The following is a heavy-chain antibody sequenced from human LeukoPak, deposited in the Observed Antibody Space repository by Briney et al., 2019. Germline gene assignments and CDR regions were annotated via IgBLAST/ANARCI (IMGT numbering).Heavy chain of an antibody. CDR1: GGTFSSYA. D-gene: IGHD3-22*01. CDR2: IIPIFGTA. Sequence: SVKVSRKASGGTFSSYAISWVRQAPGQGLEWMGGIIPIFGTANYAQKFQGRVTITADESTSTAYMELSSLRSEDTAVYYCARDQDSSGYYPYWGQGTLVTVSS. V-gene: IGHV1-69*13. J-gene: IGHJ4*02. CDR3: ARDQDSSGYYPY.